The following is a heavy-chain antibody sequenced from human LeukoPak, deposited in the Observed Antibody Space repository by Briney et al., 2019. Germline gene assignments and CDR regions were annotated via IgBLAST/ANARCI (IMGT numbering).Heavy chain of an antibody. Sequence: PGGSLRLSCAAPGFTLSSYDMHWVRQATGKGLEWVSGIGTTGDTYYPGSVKGRFTISRENAKSSLYLQMNSLSAGDTAVYYCARGLYYYDSSGYYGDTFDIWGQGTMVTVSS. J-gene: IGHJ3*02. CDR2: IGTTGDT. V-gene: IGHV3-13*04. D-gene: IGHD3-22*01. CDR1: GFTLSSYD. CDR3: ARGLYYYDSSGYYGDTFDI.